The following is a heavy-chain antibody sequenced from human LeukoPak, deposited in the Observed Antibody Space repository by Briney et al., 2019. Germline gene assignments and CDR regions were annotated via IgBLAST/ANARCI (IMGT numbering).Heavy chain of an antibody. CDR2: MYSRGDT. D-gene: IGHD6-13*01. J-gene: IGHJ5*02. V-gene: IGHV3-53*01. CDR3: ARDSPQVPAAGVLAS. CDR1: GFTVSDNY. Sequence: TGGSLRLSCAPSGFTVSDNYTSWVRQAPGKGLEWVSVMYSRGDTYYADSVKGRFTFSRDISKNTLYLQMNGLRTEDTAMYYCARDSPQVPAAGVLASWGQGTLVTVSS.